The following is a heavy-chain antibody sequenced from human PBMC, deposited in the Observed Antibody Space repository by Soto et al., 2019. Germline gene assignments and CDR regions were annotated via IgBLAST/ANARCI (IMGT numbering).Heavy chain of an antibody. CDR1: GFSLTTSGVG. CDR3: ARLRIGGKYFDY. V-gene: IGHV2-5*01. CDR2: IYWNDDN. J-gene: IGHJ4*02. Sequence: QITLKESGPTLVKPTQTLTLTCTFSGFSLTTSGVGVGWIRQPPGKALEWLALIYWNDDNRYSPSLKSRLTITKDTSKNQVVLTMTNMDPVDTATYYCARLRIGGKYFDYWGQGTLVTVSS. D-gene: IGHD3-16*01.